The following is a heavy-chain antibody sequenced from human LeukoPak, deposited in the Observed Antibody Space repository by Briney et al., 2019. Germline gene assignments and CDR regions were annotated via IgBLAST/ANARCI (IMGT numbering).Heavy chain of an antibody. Sequence: ASVKVSCKASGYTLTGYYMHWVRQAPGQGLEWMGWINPNSGGTNYAQKFQGRVTMTRDTSISTAYMELSRLRSDDTAVYYCARDIYQLLPPIFDYWGQGTLVTVSS. J-gene: IGHJ4*02. CDR2: INPNSGGT. D-gene: IGHD2-2*01. V-gene: IGHV1-2*02. CDR1: GYTLTGYY. CDR3: ARDIYQLLPPIFDY.